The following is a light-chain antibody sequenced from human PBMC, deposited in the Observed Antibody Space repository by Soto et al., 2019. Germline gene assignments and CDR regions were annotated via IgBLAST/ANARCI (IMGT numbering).Light chain of an antibody. V-gene: IGLV1-40*01. J-gene: IGLJ3*02. CDR3: QSYDSSLRRRWV. CDR1: SSNIGAGYP. CDR2: G. Sequence: QSVLTQPPSVSGAPGQRVTISCTGSSSNIGAGYPVHWYQQLPGTAPKLLVAGNRPSGVPDRFSVSKSGASASLAITGRQAEDEADDYCQSYDSSLRRRWVFGGGTKVTVL.